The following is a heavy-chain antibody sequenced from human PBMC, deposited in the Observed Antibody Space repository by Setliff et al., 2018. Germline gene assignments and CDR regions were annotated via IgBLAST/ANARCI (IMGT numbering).Heavy chain of an antibody. V-gene: IGHV3-23*01. CDR2: ISGSGDST. D-gene: IGHD3-3*02. CDR3: ARASAAFAIDY. J-gene: IGHJ4*02. Sequence: GGSLRLSCVASGFTFSNYAMAWVRQAPGKGLEWVSAISGSGDSTYYADSVKGRFTISRDNSKNTLYLQMNSLRAEDTAVYYCARASAAFAIDYWGQGTLVAVSS. CDR1: GFTFSNYA.